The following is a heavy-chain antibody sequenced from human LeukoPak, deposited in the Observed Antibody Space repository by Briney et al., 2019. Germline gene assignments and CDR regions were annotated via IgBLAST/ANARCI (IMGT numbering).Heavy chain of an antibody. Sequence: SETLSLTCTVSGGSISSGGYYWSWIRQHPGKGLEWIGYIYYSGSTYYNPSLKSRVTISVDTSKNQFSLKLSSVTAADTAVYYCARGARLLWFGELSYGMDVWGQGTTVTVSS. V-gene: IGHV4-30-4*01. CDR3: ARGARLLWFGELSYGMDV. CDR2: IYYSGST. CDR1: GGSISSGGYY. D-gene: IGHD3-10*01. J-gene: IGHJ6*02.